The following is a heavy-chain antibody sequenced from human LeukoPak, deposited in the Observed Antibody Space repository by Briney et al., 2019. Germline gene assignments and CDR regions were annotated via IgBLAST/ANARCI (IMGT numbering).Heavy chain of an antibody. CDR3: ARVIPDYGGNSGFDY. D-gene: IGHD4-17*01. CDR2: IYYSGST. CDR1: GGSISSYY. J-gene: IGHJ4*02. Sequence: KPSETLSLTCTVSGGSISSYYWSWIRQPPGRGLVWIGYIYYSGSTNYNPSLKSRVTISVDTSKNQFSLKLSSVTAADTAVYYCARVIPDYGGNSGFDYWGQGTLVTVSS. V-gene: IGHV4-59*01.